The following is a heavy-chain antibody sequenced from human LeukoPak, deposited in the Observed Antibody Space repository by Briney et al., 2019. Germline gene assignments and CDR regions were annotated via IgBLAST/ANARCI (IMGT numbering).Heavy chain of an antibody. J-gene: IGHJ5*02. D-gene: IGHD2-21*01. CDR1: GGSISSSSYY. Sequence: SETLSLTCTVSGGSISSSSYYWGWIRQPPGKGLEWIGSIYYSGSTYYSPSLKSRGTISVDTAKTQFSLKLSSGTAADTAVYYCARLVIVYAMVDREANNWFDPWGQGTLVTVSS. CDR3: ARLVIVYAMVDREANNWFDP. V-gene: IGHV4-39*07. CDR2: IYYSGST.